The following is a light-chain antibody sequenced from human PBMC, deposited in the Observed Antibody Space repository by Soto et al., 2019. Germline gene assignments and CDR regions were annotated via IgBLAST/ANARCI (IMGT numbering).Light chain of an antibody. CDR2: AAS. CDR1: QAISSD. J-gene: IGKJ4*01. CDR3: QQLNNYPLT. Sequence: DIQLTQSPSFLSASVGDRVTVTCRASQAISSDLAWYQQKPGKAPKLLIYAASTLQIGVPSRFSGSASVTEFTLTISSLQPEDFATYDCQQLNNYPLTFGGGTKVEIK. V-gene: IGKV1-9*01.